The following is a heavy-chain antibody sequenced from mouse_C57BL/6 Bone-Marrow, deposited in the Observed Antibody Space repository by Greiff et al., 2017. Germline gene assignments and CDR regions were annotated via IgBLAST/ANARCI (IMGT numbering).Heavy chain of an antibody. D-gene: IGHD4-1*01. CDR3: ARRELGGDYYAMDY. V-gene: IGHV1-59*01. Sequence: QVQLQQSGAELVRPGTSVKLSCKASGYTFTSYWMHWVKQRPGQGLEWIGVIDPSDSYTNYNQKFKGKATLTVDTSSSTAYMQLSSLTSEDSAVYYCARRELGGDYYAMDYWGQGTSVTVSS. CDR2: IDPSDSYT. CDR1: GYTFTSYW. J-gene: IGHJ4*01.